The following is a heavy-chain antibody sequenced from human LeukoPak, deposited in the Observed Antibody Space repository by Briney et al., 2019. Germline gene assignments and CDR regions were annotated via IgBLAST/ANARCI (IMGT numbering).Heavy chain of an antibody. V-gene: IGHV1-69*05. Sequence: SVKVSCKASGGTFSSYAISWVRQAPGQGLEWMGRIIPIFGTANYAQKFQGRVTITTDESTSTAHMELNSLRSEDTAVYYCAREEYGYSYYYYYMDVWGKGTTVTVSS. CDR2: IIPIFGTA. CDR3: AREEYGYSYYYYYMDV. D-gene: IGHD5-18*01. CDR1: GGTFSSYA. J-gene: IGHJ6*03.